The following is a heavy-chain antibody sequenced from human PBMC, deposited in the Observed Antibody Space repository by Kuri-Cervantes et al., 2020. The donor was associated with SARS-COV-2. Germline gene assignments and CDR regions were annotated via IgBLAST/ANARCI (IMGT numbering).Heavy chain of an antibody. Sequence: SETLSLTCTVSGGSISSSYWSWIRQPPGKGLEWIGYIYYSGSVSYNPSLMSRVTISVDTSKNQFSLRLTSVTAADTAVYYCTTVTPTSVFDFWGQGTVVTVSS. CDR2: IYYSGSV. CDR3: TTVTPTSVFDF. D-gene: IGHD4-17*01. V-gene: IGHV4-59*01. J-gene: IGHJ4*02. CDR1: GGSISSSY.